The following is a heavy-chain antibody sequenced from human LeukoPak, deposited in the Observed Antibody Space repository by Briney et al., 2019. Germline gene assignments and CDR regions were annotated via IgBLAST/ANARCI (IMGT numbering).Heavy chain of an antibody. CDR3: ARGQYYYDSSGYYNWFDP. D-gene: IGHD3-22*01. V-gene: IGHV3-11*01. CDR1: GFTFSDYY. CDR2: ISSSGSTI. J-gene: IGHJ5*02. Sequence: GGYLRLACAASGFTFSDYYMSWIRQAPGKGLDWVSYISSSGSTIYYADSVKGRFTISRDNAKNSLYLQMNSLRAEDTAVYYCARGQYYYDSSGYYNWFDPWGQGTLVTVSS.